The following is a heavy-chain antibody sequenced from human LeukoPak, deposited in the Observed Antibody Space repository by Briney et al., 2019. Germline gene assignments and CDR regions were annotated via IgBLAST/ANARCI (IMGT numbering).Heavy chain of an antibody. Sequence: ASVTISCKASGYTFTDYYMHWVQQAPGKGLEWMGRVDPEDGETIYAEKFQGRVTITADTSTDTAYMELSSLRSEDTAVYYCATDRSYYGDYWGQGTLVTVSS. J-gene: IGHJ4*02. CDR1: GYTFTDYY. V-gene: IGHV1-69-2*01. CDR3: ATDRSYYGDY. D-gene: IGHD1-26*01. CDR2: VDPEDGET.